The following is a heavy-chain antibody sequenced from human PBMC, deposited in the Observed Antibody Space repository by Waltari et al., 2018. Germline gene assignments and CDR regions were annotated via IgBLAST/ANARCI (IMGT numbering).Heavy chain of an antibody. CDR3: AKDRTGSTLRYFDY. CDR2: INHSGST. V-gene: IGHV4-34*01. CDR1: GGSFSGYY. J-gene: IGHJ4*02. Sequence: QVQLQQWGAGLLKPSETLSLTCAVYGGSFSGYYWSWIRQPPGKGLEWIGEINHSGSTNYNPSLKSRVTISVDTSKNQFSLKLSSVTAADTAVYYCAKDRTGSTLRYFDYWGQGTLVTVSS.